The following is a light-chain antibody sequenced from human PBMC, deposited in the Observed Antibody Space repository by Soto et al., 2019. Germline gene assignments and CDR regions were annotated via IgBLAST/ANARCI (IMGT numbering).Light chain of an antibody. CDR1: QDISNY. V-gene: IGKV1-33*01. CDR2: DAC. Sequence: DIQRTQSPSSLSASVGDRVTITCQASQDISNYLNWYQQKPGKAPKLLIYDACNLETGVPSRFTGGASGTYFTFTMSSLQAEDIAPYYCQQYDNIPLTFGGGTKVEIK. CDR3: QQYDNIPLT. J-gene: IGKJ4*02.